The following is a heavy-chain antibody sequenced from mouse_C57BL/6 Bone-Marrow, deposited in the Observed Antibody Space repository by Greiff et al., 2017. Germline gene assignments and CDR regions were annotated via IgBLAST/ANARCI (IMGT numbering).Heavy chain of an antibody. CDR2: IDPSDSYT. Sequence: VQLQQSGAELVRPGPSVKLSCKASGYTFTSYWMHWVKQRPGQGLEWIGVIDPSDSYTNYNQKFKGKATLTVDTSSSTAYMQLSSLTSEDSAVYYCARFIAGYWGQGTTLTVSS. J-gene: IGHJ2*01. CDR3: ARFIAGY. V-gene: IGHV1-59*01. D-gene: IGHD1-1*01. CDR1: GYTFTSYW.